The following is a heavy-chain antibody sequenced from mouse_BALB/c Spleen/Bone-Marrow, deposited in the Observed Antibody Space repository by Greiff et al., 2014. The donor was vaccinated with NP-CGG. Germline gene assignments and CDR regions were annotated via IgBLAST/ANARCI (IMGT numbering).Heavy chain of an antibody. V-gene: IGHV14-3*02. CDR2: IDPANGNT. D-gene: IGHD1-1*01. CDR1: GFNIKDTY. CDR3: ASYYYGSSSFAY. Sequence: LVESGAELVKPGASVKLSCTASGFNIKDTYMHWVKQRPEQGLEWIGRIDPANGNTKYDLKFQGKATITADTSSNTAYLQLSSLTSEDTAAYYCASYYYGSSSFAYWGQGTMVTVSA. J-gene: IGHJ3*01.